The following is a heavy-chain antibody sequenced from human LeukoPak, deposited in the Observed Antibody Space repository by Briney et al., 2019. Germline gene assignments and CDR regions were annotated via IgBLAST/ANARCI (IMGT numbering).Heavy chain of an antibody. Sequence: PGGSLRLSCAASGFTVSSNYMSWVRQAPGKGLEWVSVIYSGGTTYYADSVKGRFTLSRDNSKNAVYLQMNSLRAEDTAVYYCARAPYWGRFDCWSQGSLVTVSS. V-gene: IGHV3-53*01. CDR2: IYSGGTT. D-gene: IGHD7-27*01. J-gene: IGHJ4*02. CDR3: ARAPYWGRFDC. CDR1: GFTVSSNY.